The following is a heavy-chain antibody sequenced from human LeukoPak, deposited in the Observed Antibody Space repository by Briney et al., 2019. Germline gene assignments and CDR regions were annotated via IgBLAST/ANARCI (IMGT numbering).Heavy chain of an antibody. CDR3: ARLDFVGSGSYPFYYGMDV. V-gene: IGHV4-59*08. CDR2: IHSSGTT. D-gene: IGHD3-10*01. Sequence: SETLSLTCTVSGGSITDYYWNWIRQTPGKGLEWIGYIHSSGTTIYNPSLRSRVSISVDASKNRFSLQLSSVTAADTAVYYCARLDFVGSGSYPFYYGMDVWGQGTTVTVSS. CDR1: GGSITDYY. J-gene: IGHJ6*02.